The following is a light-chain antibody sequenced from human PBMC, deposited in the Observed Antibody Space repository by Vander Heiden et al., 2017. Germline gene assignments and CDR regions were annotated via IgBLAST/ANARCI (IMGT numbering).Light chain of an antibody. V-gene: IGLV2-23*01. CDR1: RSDIGSYNF. Sequence: QSALTQPASVSGSPGQSITISCTGTRSDIGSYNFVSWYQQHPGKAPKLMIYEDNKRPSGVSNRFSGSKSGNTASLTISGLQAEDEADYYCCSYAGSSTLIFGGGTKVTVL. CDR2: EDN. J-gene: IGLJ2*01. CDR3: CSYAGSSTLI.